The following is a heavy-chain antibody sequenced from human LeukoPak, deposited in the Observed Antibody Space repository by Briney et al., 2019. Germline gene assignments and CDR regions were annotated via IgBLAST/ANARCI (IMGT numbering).Heavy chain of an antibody. CDR3: AAKSRLTMVRGGDLPTLDY. CDR2: INPNSGGT. Sequence: GASVTVSCKASVYTFTGYYMHWVRQAPGQGREWMGWINPNSGGTNYAQKFQGRVTMTRDTSISTAYMELSRLRSDDTAVYYCAAKSRLTMVRGGDLPTLDYWGQGTLVTVSS. V-gene: IGHV1-2*02. J-gene: IGHJ4*02. CDR1: VYTFTGYY. D-gene: IGHD3-10*01.